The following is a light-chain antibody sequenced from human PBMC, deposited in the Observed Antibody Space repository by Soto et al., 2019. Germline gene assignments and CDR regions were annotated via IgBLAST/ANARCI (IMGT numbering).Light chain of an antibody. Sequence: DIVMTQSPLSLPVTPGEPASISCRSSQSLLHSNGYNYLDWYLQKPGQSPQLLIYLGSNRASGVPDRFSGSGSGTDFTLKISRVEAEDVGVYYYMQSLQTPRTFCQGTKLEIK. J-gene: IGKJ2*01. CDR1: QSLLHSNGYNY. CDR3: MQSLQTPRT. V-gene: IGKV2-28*01. CDR2: LGS.